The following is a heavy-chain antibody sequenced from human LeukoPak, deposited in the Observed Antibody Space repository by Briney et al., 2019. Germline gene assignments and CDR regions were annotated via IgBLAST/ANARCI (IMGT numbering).Heavy chain of an antibody. CDR3: ARTRIFNYYDSSGYRDY. J-gene: IGHJ4*02. V-gene: IGHV4-61*02. CDR1: GGSISSGSYY. D-gene: IGHD3-22*01. Sequence: PSETLSLTCTVSGGSISSGSYYWSWIRQPAGKGLEWIGRIYTSGSTNYNPSLKSRVTISVDTSKNQFSLKLSSVTAADTAVYYCARTRIFNYYDSSGYRDYWGQGTLVIVSS. CDR2: IYTSGST.